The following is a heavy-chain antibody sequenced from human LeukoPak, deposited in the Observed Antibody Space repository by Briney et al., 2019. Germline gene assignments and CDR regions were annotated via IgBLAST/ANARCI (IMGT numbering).Heavy chain of an antibody. CDR3: AKGYCSSTSCYIDY. V-gene: IGHV3-23*01. CDR2: TSGSGGST. J-gene: IGHJ4*02. CDR1: GFTFSSYA. D-gene: IGHD2-2*02. Sequence: GGSLRLSCAASGFTFSSYAMSWVRQAPGKGLEWVSATSGSGGSTYYADSVKGRFTISRHNSKNTLYLQMNSLRAEDTAVYYCAKGYCSSTSCYIDYWGQGTLVTVSS.